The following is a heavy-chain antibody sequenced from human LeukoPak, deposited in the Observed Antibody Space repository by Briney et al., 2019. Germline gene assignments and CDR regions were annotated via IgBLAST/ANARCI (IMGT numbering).Heavy chain of an antibody. D-gene: IGHD3-3*01. CDR2: VYRSGSA. Sequence: SETLSLTCTVSSYSINNGYLWAWIRQPLGKGLEWIGSVYRSGSAYYNPSLNSRVTISVDTSKNQFSLKVRYVTAADTAVYYCARGLNDSWTGENYWGQGTLVTVSS. CDR3: ARGLNDSWTGENY. V-gene: IGHV4-38-2*02. CDR1: SYSINNGYL. J-gene: IGHJ4*02.